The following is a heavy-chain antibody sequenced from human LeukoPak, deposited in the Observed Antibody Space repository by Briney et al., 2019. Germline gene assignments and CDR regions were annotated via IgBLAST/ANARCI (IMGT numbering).Heavy chain of an antibody. CDR2: ISGSGGST. CDR3: AKVSQQWLVRGGAFDI. V-gene: IGHV3-23*01. Sequence: GGSLRLSCAASGFTFSDYYMSWIRQAPGKGLEWVSAISGSGGSTYYADSVKGRFTISRDNFKNTLYMQMDSLRAEDTAVYYCAKVSQQWLVRGGAFDIWGQGTMVTVSS. CDR1: GFTFSDYY. D-gene: IGHD6-19*01. J-gene: IGHJ3*02.